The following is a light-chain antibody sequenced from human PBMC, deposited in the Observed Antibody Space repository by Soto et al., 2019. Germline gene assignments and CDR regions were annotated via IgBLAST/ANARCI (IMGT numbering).Light chain of an antibody. CDR2: GAS. Sequence: EIVMTQSPATLSVSRGERATLSCRASQSVSSDLAWYQQEPGQAPRLLIYGASTRATGIPARFSGSGSGTEFTLTISSLQSEDYAVYYCQQYNNWPPYTFGQGTKLEIK. V-gene: IGKV3-15*01. CDR1: QSVSSD. CDR3: QQYNNWPPYT. J-gene: IGKJ2*01.